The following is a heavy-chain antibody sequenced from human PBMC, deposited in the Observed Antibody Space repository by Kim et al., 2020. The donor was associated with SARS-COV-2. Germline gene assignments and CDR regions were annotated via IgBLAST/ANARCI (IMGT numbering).Heavy chain of an antibody. D-gene: IGHD2-2*01. Sequence: SVKVSCKASGFTFTSSAMQWVRQARGQRLEWIGWIVVGSGNTNYAQKFQERVTITRDMSTSTAYMELSSLRSEDTAVYYCAARGVVHSTRSYYFDYWGQGTLVTVSS. CDR1: GFTFTSSA. V-gene: IGHV1-58*02. CDR3: AARGVVHSTRSYYFDY. CDR2: IVVGSGNT. J-gene: IGHJ4*02.